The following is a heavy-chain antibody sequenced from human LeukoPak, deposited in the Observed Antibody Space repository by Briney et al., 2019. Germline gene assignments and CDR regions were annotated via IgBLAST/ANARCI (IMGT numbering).Heavy chain of an antibody. V-gene: IGHV4-39*07. CDR3: ARAPPYSGSYYFDY. J-gene: IGHJ4*02. CDR2: IYHSGST. Sequence: SETLSLTCTVSGGSISSSSYYWGWIRQPPGKGLEWIGEIYHSGSTNYNPSLKSRVTISVDKSKNQFSLKLSSVTAADTAVYYCARAPPYSGSYYFDYWGQGTLVTVSS. D-gene: IGHD1-26*01. CDR1: GGSISSSSYY.